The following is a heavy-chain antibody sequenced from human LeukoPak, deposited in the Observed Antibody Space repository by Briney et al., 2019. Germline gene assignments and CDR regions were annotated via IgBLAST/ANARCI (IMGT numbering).Heavy chain of an antibody. CDR2: IKQDGSEK. V-gene: IGHV3-7*01. CDR3: ARDRVWGSYRWYYFDY. J-gene: IGHJ4*02. CDR1: GFTFSSYW. Sequence: GGSLRLSCAASGFTFSSYWMSWVRQAPRKGLEWVANIKQDGSEKYYVDSVKGRFTISRDNAKNSLYLQMNSLRAEDTAVYYCARDRVWGSYRWYYFDYWGQGTLVTVSS. D-gene: IGHD3-16*02.